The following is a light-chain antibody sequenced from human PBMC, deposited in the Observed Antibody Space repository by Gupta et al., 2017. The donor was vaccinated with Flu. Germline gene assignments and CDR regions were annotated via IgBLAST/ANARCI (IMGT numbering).Light chain of an antibody. CDR1: QSVGTT. CDR2: GAS. V-gene: IGKV3-15*01. Sequence: EIVMTQSPATLSVSPGERATLSCRASQSVGTTLAWYQQKRGQPPRLLISGASTRATGFPARFSGSGSGTEFTLTISSRQSEDFAVYYCQHKNYCPGTFGQGTKVEIK. J-gene: IGKJ1*01. CDR3: QHKNYCPGT.